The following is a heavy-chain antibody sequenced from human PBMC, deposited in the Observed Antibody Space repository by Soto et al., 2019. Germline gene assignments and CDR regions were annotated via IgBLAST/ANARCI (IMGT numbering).Heavy chain of an antibody. CDR2: INHSGST. CDR1: GGSFSGYY. CDR3: ARSAGYSSSWYRERGWFDP. V-gene: IGHV4-34*01. J-gene: IGHJ5*02. Sequence: PSETLSLTCAVCGGSFSGYYWSWIRQPPGKGLEWIGEINHSGSTNYNPSLKSRVTISVDTSKNQFSLKLSSVTAADTAVYYCARSAGYSSSWYRERGWFDPWGQGTLVTVSS. D-gene: IGHD6-13*01.